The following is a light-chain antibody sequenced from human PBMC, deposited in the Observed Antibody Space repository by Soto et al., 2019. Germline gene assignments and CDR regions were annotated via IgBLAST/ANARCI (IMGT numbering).Light chain of an antibody. CDR3: QQYDTSPPLS. V-gene: IGKV3-20*01. Sequence: EIVLTQSPGTLSLSPGDRATLSCRASQRVRSNYLAWYQQKPGQAPRLLLYGASSRSTGIPDRFSGSGSGTDFTLTISRLEPEDFAVYYCQQYDTSPPLSCGGGTKVEIK. CDR1: QRVRSNY. J-gene: IGKJ4*01. CDR2: GAS.